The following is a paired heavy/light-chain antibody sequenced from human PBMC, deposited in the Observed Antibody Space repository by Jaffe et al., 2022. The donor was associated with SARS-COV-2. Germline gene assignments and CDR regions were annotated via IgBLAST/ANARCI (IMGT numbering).Heavy chain of an antibody. V-gene: IGHV3-30*04. CDR3: ARAGGGYGAYDSYYFDY. D-gene: IGHD5-12*01. CDR2: ISNDGGYE. Sequence: QVVLVESEGGVVQPGRSLRLSCAASAFSFSFYAMHWVRQAPGKGLEWVAVISNDGGYEYYADSVKGRFTISRDNSMDTLYLQMNSLRTEDTGVYYCARAGGGYGAYDSYYFDYWGQGALVTVSS. J-gene: IGHJ4*02. CDR1: AFSFSFYA.
Light chain of an antibody. Sequence: DIQMTQSPSTLSASVGDRVTITCRASQSVNSWLAWYQQKPGKAPKLLIYKASSLEGGVPSRFSGSGSGTEFTLIISSLQPDDSATYYCHQYHTYSPYAFGQGTKLEIK. J-gene: IGKJ2*01. V-gene: IGKV1-5*03. CDR1: QSVNSW. CDR2: KAS. CDR3: HQYHTYSPYA.